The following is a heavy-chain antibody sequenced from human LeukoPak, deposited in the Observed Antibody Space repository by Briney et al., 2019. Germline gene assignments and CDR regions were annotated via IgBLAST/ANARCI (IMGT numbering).Heavy chain of an antibody. CDR1: GFTFSSYS. CDR3: ARARYSGYDSLGGY. CDR2: ISSSSSYI. Sequence: GGSLRLSCAASGFTFSSYSMNWVRQAPGKGLEWVSSISSSSSYIYYADSVKGRFTISRDNAKNSLYLQMNSLRAEDTAVYYCARARYSGYDSLGGYWGQGTLVTVSS. D-gene: IGHD5-12*01. J-gene: IGHJ4*02. V-gene: IGHV3-21*01.